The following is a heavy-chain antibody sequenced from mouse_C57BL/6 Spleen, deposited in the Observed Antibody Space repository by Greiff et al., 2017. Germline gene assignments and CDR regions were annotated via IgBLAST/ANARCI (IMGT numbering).Heavy chain of an antibody. Sequence: LQQPGAELVMPGASVKLSCKASGYTFTSYWMHWVKQRPGQGLEWIGEIDPSDSYTNYNQKFKGKSTLTVDKSSSTAYMQLSSLTSEDSAVYYCARRAVVAMDYWGQETSVTVSS. CDR1: GYTFTSYW. D-gene: IGHD1-1*01. J-gene: IGHJ4*01. CDR3: ARRAVVAMDY. V-gene: IGHV1-69*01. CDR2: IDPSDSYT.